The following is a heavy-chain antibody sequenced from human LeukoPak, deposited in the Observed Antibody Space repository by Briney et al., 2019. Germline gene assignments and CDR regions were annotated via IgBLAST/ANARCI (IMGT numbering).Heavy chain of an antibody. Sequence: GGSLRLSCTASGFTLRTHYISWFRQAPGKGLEWVANIRQDGREKYYVASVKGRFTIFRDNARNSVYLQMGTLRAEDTAVYYCAREAVVQNTDDASDVWGQGTMVTVSS. V-gene: IGHV3-7*01. CDR3: AREAVVQNTDDASDV. CDR2: IRQDGREK. J-gene: IGHJ3*01. CDR1: GFTLRTHY. D-gene: IGHD2-15*01.